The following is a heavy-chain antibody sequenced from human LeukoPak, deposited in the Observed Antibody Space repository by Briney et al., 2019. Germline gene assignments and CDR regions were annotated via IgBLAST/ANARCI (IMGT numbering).Heavy chain of an antibody. Sequence: GGSLRLSCVASGIAFRDYGMHWVRQAPGKGLGWVAVISYDGINTHYADSVKGRFTISKDNSKNTLYLQLNTLRPEDTAVYYCANDDARGFGEPSPYDYWGQGTRVIVSS. CDR3: ANDDARGFGEPSPYDY. CDR1: GIAFRDYG. D-gene: IGHD3-10*01. CDR2: ISYDGINT. J-gene: IGHJ4*02. V-gene: IGHV3-30*18.